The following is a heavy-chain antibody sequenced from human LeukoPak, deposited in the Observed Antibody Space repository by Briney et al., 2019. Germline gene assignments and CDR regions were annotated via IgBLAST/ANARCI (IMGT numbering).Heavy chain of an antibody. Sequence: GGSLRLSCAASGFTLSSYAMSWVRQAPGKGLEWVGRIKSKTDGGTTDYAAPVKGRFTISRDDSKNTLYLQMNSLKTEDTAVYYCTTDLRWFGELSSDYWGQGTLVTVSS. CDR2: IKSKTDGGTT. CDR1: GFTLSSYA. CDR3: TTDLRWFGELSSDY. V-gene: IGHV3-15*01. D-gene: IGHD3-10*01. J-gene: IGHJ4*02.